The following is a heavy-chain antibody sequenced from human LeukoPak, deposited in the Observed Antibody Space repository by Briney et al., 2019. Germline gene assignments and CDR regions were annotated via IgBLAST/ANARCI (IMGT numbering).Heavy chain of an antibody. CDR3: TRGRGYSYGWIGEKLLDY. CDR1: GFTFSKHW. J-gene: IGHJ4*02. V-gene: IGHV3-74*01. Sequence: GRSLRLSCAASGFTFSKHWTHWVRHAPEKGLVWVSRINSDGSSTTYADSVKGRFTISRDNAKNTLYLQMNSLKTEDTAVYYCTRGRGYSYGWIGEKLLDYWGQGTLVTVSS. CDR2: INSDGSST. D-gene: IGHD5-18*01.